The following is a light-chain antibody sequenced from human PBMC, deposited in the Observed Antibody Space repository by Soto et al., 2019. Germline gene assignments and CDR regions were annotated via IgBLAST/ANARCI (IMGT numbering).Light chain of an antibody. CDR3: QQSHRTPYT. V-gene: IGKV1-39*01. Sequence: EIQMTQSPSSLSASVGDRVTITCRASQSISTYLNWYQQKPGKAPNLLIYTASTLQTGVPSRFTGSGSGTDFTLTVTNMQPEDFATYYCQQSHRTPYTFGQGTKVDIK. CDR2: TAS. J-gene: IGKJ2*01. CDR1: QSISTY.